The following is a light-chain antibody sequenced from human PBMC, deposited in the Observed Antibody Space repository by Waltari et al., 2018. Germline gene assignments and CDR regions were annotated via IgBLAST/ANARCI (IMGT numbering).Light chain of an antibody. CDR3: QQYKKWPPT. Sequence: EIAMTQSPATLSLSPGERAPLSCRTSQSVNSDLAWYQHKPGQAPSLLIYGASTRATGVPLRFSGSGSGAEFTLTISSLQSEDLAIYHCQQYKKWPPTFGGGTKVEIK. CDR1: QSVNSD. V-gene: IGKV3-15*01. J-gene: IGKJ4*01. CDR2: GAS.